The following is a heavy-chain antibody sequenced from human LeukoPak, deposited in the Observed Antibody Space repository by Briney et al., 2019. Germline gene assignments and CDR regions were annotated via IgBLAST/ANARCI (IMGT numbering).Heavy chain of an antibody. J-gene: IGHJ5*02. CDR3: ARGVGAAAGNRWFDP. CDR2: IYHSGST. Sequence: SETLSLTCTVSGGSISSGGYYWSWIRQPPRKGLEWIGYIYHSGSTYYNPSLKSRVTISVDRSKNQFSLKLSSVTAADTAVYYCARGVGAAAGNRWFDPWGQGTLVTVSS. V-gene: IGHV4-30-2*01. D-gene: IGHD6-13*01. CDR1: GGSISSGGYY.